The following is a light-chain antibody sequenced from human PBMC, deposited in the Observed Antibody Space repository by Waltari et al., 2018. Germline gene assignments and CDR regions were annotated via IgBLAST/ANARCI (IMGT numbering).Light chain of an antibody. CDR3: SSYTSQNTRL. V-gene: IGLV2-14*01. Sequence: QSALTQPASVSGSPGQSITISCSGTSSDVGGYNCVSWYQQHPGKAPKRLIYEVTNRPSGISDRVSGTKSGNTASLTISGLQAEDEADYYCSSYTSQNTRLFGGGTKVTVL. CDR2: EVT. J-gene: IGLJ2*01. CDR1: SSDVGGYNC.